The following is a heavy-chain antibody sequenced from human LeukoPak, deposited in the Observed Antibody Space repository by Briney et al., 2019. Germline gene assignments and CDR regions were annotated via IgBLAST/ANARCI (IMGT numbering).Heavy chain of an antibody. D-gene: IGHD1-20*01. J-gene: IGHJ4*02. V-gene: IGHV3-23*01. CDR3: ARGPSGGNNLWMDY. Sequence: GGSLRLSCAASGFTFSSYGMSWVRQAPGKGLEWVSAISGSGGSTYYADSVKGRFTISRDNAKNSLYLQMNSLRAEDTAVYYCARGPSGGNNLWMDYWGQGTLVTVPS. CDR2: ISGSGGST. CDR1: GFTFSSYG.